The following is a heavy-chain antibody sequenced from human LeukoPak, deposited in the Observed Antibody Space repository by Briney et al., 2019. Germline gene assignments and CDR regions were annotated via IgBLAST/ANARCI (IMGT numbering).Heavy chain of an antibody. CDR1: GYTFTSYD. J-gene: IGHJ4*02. Sequence: ASVKVSCKASGYTFTSYDINWVRQATGQGLEWMGWMIPNSGNTGYAQKFQGRVTMTRNTSISTAYMELSSLRSEDTAVYSCARGNRMVRGVIISYYFDYWGQGTLVTVSS. V-gene: IGHV1-8*01. CDR2: MIPNSGNT. CDR3: ARGNRMVRGVIISYYFDY. D-gene: IGHD3-10*01.